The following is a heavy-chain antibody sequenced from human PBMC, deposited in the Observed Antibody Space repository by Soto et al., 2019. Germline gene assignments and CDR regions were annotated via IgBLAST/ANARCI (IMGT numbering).Heavy chain of an antibody. V-gene: IGHV1-69*13. J-gene: IGHJ6*02. CDR1: GGTFNNYP. CDR3: ARGRGYSGDDHYYYFDMDV. Sequence: SVKVSCKASGGTFNNYPITWVRQAPGEGPEWMGGSIPIFGTANYAQKFQGRVTISVDESTSTAYMELSSLRSEDTAVYYCARGRGYSGDDHYYYFDMDVWGQGTTVTVSS. CDR2: SIPIFGTA. D-gene: IGHD5-12*01.